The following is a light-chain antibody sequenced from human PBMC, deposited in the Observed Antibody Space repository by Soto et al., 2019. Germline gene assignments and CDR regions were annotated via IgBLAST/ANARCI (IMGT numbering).Light chain of an antibody. Sequence: EIVMTQSPATLSVTPGERATLSCRASQSVSNNYLAWCQKKPGQAPRLLIYGASNRATGIPDRFSGSGSGTDFTLTISRLEPEDFAVYYCQQYGSSGTFGQGTKVDIK. CDR1: QSVSNNY. CDR3: QQYGSSGT. CDR2: GAS. J-gene: IGKJ1*01. V-gene: IGKV3-20*01.